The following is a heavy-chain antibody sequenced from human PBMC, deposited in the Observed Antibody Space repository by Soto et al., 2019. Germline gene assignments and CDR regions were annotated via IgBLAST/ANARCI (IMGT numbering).Heavy chain of an antibody. Sequence: QVHLVQSGAAGKKPGASVKSSCKGSGYAFTTYGITWVRQAPGQGLEWMGWISAHNGKTNYAQKLKGRVTVTRDTSTSTAYMELRSLRSDDTAVYYCARGTYGDYWGQGARVTGSS. CDR1: GYAFTTYG. CDR3: ARGTYGDY. V-gene: IGHV1-18*01. D-gene: IGHD4-17*01. CDR2: ISAHNGKT. J-gene: IGHJ4*02.